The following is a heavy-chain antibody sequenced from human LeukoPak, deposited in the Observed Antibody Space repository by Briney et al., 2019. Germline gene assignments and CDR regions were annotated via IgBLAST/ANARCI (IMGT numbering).Heavy chain of an antibody. D-gene: IGHD3-22*01. V-gene: IGHV4-4*07. CDR1: GDSISGYY. J-gene: IGHJ4*02. CDR3: ASTNYYDSSGYYY. CDR2: IYASGST. Sequence: PSETLSLTCTVSGDSISGYYWSWIRQPAGKGLEWIGRIYASGSTNYNPSLRSRVTMSVDTSKSQFSLTLSSVTAADTAVYYCASTNYYDSSGYYYWGQGTLVTVSS.